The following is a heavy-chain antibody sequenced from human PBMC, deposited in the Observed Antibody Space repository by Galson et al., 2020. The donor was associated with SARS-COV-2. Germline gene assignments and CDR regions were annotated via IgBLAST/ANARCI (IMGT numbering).Heavy chain of an antibody. CDR1: GLSINSDFY. V-gene: IGHV4-38-2*01. Sequence: SETLSLTCAVSGLSINSDFYWGWIRQPPGKGLEWIGNIYQGGTTYYNPSLKRRVTISIDQSKNQFSLTMTSVTAADTAVYYCARPSSSGYYSIWYFDLWGRGTLVTVSS. J-gene: IGHJ2*01. CDR3: ARPSSSGYYSIWYFDL. CDR2: IYQGGTT. D-gene: IGHD3-22*01.